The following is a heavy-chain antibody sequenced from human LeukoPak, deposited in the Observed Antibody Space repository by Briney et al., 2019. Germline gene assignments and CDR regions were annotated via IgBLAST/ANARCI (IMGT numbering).Heavy chain of an antibody. CDR2: IYYSGST. CDR3: ATGEIEYYDFWSGFDY. Sequence: PSETLSLTCTVSGGSISSYYWSWIRQPPGKGLEWIGYIYYSGSTNYNPSLKSRVTISVDTSKNQFSLKLSSVTAADTAVYYCATGEIEYYDFWSGFDYWGQGALVTVSS. J-gene: IGHJ4*02. V-gene: IGHV4-59*01. CDR1: GGSISSYY. D-gene: IGHD3-3*01.